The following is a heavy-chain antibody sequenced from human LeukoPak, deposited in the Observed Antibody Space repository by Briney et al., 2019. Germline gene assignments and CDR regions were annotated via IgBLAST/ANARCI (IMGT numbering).Heavy chain of an antibody. Sequence: SVKVSCKASGGTFNTYGISWVRQAPGQGLEWMGGIIPILGAVNYAQKFQGRVTITADESTNTAYMELSSLRPEDTAVYYCARVAADFWSGFGAYYYYKDVWGKGTTVTVSS. CDR3: ARVAADFWSGFGAYYYYKDV. CDR1: GGTFNTYG. J-gene: IGHJ6*03. D-gene: IGHD3-3*01. CDR2: IIPILGAV. V-gene: IGHV1-69*01.